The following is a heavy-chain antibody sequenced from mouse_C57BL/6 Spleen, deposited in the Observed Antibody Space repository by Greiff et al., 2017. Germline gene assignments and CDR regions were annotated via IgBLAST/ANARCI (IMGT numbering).Heavy chain of an antibody. Sequence: VQLQQSGAELARPGASVKLSCKASGYTFTSYGISWVKQRTGQGLEWIGEIYPRSGNTYYNEKFKGKATLTADKSSSTAYMELRSRTSEDSAVYFCARDYEGARDYWGQGTSVTVSS. D-gene: IGHD2-4*01. CDR2: IYPRSGNT. V-gene: IGHV1-81*01. J-gene: IGHJ4*01. CDR3: ARDYEGARDY. CDR1: GYTFTSYG.